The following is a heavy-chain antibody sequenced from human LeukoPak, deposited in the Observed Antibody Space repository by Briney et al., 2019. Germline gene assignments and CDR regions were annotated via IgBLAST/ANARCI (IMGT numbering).Heavy chain of an antibody. CDR2: INGDGSTT. V-gene: IGHV3-74*01. CDR3: ARAGPTEAFDY. Sequence: GGSLSLSCTASGFTFSSYWMYWVRQAPGKGLVWVSHINGDGSTTIYADSVKGRFTISRDNAKNSLYLQMNSLRAEDTAVYYCARAGPTEAFDYWGQGTLVTVSS. CDR1: GFTFSSYW. D-gene: IGHD2-8*02. J-gene: IGHJ4*02.